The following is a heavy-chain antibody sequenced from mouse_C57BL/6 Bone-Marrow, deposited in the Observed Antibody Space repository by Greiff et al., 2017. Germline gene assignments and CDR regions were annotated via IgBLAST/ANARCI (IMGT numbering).Heavy chain of an antibody. Sequence: EVQVVESGGDLVKPGGSLKLSCAASGFTFSSYGMSWVRQTPDKRLEWVATISSGGSYTYYPDSVQGRFTISRDNAKNTLYLQMSSLKSEDTAMYYCARHLWPDYWGQGTTLTVSS. CDR3: ARHLWPDY. CDR2: ISSGGSYT. D-gene: IGHD1-1*02. J-gene: IGHJ2*01. V-gene: IGHV5-6*01. CDR1: GFTFSSYG.